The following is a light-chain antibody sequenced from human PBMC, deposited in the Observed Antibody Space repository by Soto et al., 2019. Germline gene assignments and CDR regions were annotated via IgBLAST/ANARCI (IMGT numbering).Light chain of an antibody. CDR2: DAS. Sequence: DIQMTQSPSSLPASVGDRVTITFQASQNINNYLNWYQQKPGRAPKLLIYDASNLEAGVPSRFRGSGSGTDFTFTISRLQPEDIATYYCQQYENLPTFGQGTRLEN. CDR3: QQYENLPT. J-gene: IGKJ5*01. CDR1: QNINNY. V-gene: IGKV1-33*01.